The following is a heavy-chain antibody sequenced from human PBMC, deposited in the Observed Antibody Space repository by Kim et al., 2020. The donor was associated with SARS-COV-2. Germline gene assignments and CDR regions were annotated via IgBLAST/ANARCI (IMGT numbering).Heavy chain of an antibody. D-gene: IGHD3-22*01. CDR1: GFTFSAYA. Sequence: GGSLRLSCAASGFTFSAYAMSWVRQAPGKGLEWVSGISGSDSRTYNADSVKGRFIISRDNSKNTLHLQMNSLRAEDTAMYYCVSHFGSSGSEFQHWGQGTLVTVSS. V-gene: IGHV3-23*01. CDR3: VSHFGSSGSEFQH. J-gene: IGHJ1*01. CDR2: ISGSDSRT.